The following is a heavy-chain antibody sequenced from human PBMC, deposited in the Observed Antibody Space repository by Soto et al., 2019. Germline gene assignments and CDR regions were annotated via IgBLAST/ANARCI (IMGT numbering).Heavy chain of an antibody. D-gene: IGHD3-16*01. V-gene: IGHV5-51*01. J-gene: IGHJ4*02. CDR3: TKGATSPLDS. Sequence: GAYLKLSFPGPACCFSMSLMGRVRQKPGKGLEWLGNVYPSDSDVRYSPAFEGQVTISADNSINTAYLQLLNLKASDTAIYYCTKGATSPLDSWGQGTRVTGPS. CDR2: VYPSDSDV. CDR1: ACCFSMSL.